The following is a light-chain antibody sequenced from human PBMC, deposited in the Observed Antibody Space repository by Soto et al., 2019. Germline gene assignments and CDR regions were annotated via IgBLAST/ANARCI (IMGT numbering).Light chain of an antibody. V-gene: IGKV1-39*01. CDR3: QQSYSSPYT. Sequence: DIQMTQSPYSLSASVGDRVTITCRASQSISSYLNWYQQKPGKAPELLIYAASNLKSGASSRFSGSGSGTDFTLSISSLQPEDFASYHCQQSYSSPYTFGQGTRLEIK. J-gene: IGKJ5*01. CDR1: QSISSY. CDR2: AAS.